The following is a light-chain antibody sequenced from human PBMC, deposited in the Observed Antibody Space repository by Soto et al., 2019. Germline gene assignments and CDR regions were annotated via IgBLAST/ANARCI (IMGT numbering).Light chain of an antibody. V-gene: IGKV1-33*01. Sequence: DIQMTQSPSSLSASVGDAVTITCQASQDMSQYLNWYQQKPGKALKLLIYDASNLHPGVPSRFRGSGSGREFYFNITGLQPEDVATYYCQQYDDFPITFGQGTRLKIK. CDR2: DAS. CDR1: QDMSQY. J-gene: IGKJ5*01. CDR3: QQYDDFPIT.